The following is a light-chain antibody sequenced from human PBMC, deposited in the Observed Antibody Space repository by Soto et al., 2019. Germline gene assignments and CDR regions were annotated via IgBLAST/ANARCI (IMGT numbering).Light chain of an antibody. CDR1: QSVSSTY. J-gene: IGKJ5*01. V-gene: IGKV3D-20*01. Sequence: ALPQLPATVSLSPGERATLSFVASQSVSSTYLAWYQQTPGLAPRLLIYDASSRATGIPDRFSGSGYGTDFTLTISILEPEDFAVYYCQQYGSSSITFGQGTRLETK. CDR2: DAS. CDR3: QQYGSSSIT.